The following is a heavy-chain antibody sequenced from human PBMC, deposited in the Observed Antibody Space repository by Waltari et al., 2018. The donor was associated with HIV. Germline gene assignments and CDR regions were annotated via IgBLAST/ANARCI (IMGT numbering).Heavy chain of an antibody. J-gene: IGHJ3*02. Sequence: EVQLVQSGAEVKKPGESLKISCKGSGYSFTSYWIGWVRQIPGKGLEWMGIIYPGDSDTRYSPSFQGQVTISADKSISTAYLQWSSLKASDTAMYYCARRIAAAGYWGDDAFDIWGQGTMVTVSS. CDR2: IYPGDSDT. D-gene: IGHD6-13*01. CDR3: ARRIAAAGYWGDDAFDI. V-gene: IGHV5-51*01. CDR1: GYSFTSYW.